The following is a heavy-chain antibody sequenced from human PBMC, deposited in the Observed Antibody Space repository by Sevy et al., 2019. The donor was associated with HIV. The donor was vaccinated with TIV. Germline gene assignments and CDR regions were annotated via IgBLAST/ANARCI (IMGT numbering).Heavy chain of an antibody. Sequence: SETLSLTCAISGDSVSSNSAAWNWIRQSPSRGLEWLGRTYYRSKWYNGYAVSVKSRITINPDTSKNQFSLQLNSVTPEDTAVYYCARALGSSSWYGGYYFDYWGQGTLVTVSS. CDR1: GDSVSSNSAA. V-gene: IGHV6-1*01. CDR3: ARALGSSSWYGGYYFDY. J-gene: IGHJ4*02. CDR2: TYYRSKWYN. D-gene: IGHD6-13*01.